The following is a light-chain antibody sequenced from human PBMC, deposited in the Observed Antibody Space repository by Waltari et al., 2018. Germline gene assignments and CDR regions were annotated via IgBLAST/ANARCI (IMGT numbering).Light chain of an antibody. J-gene: IGKJ4*01. CDR1: QNITNNY. Sequence: EVILTQSPDTLSLSPGARAPLACRASQNITNNYLAWYQQKPGLAPRLLIYDSSSRATGVPDRFSGSGSGTDFTLTIGRLEPEDYAVYYCQQYENSPLTFGGGTQVETK. V-gene: IGKV3-20*01. CDR3: QQYENSPLT. CDR2: DSS.